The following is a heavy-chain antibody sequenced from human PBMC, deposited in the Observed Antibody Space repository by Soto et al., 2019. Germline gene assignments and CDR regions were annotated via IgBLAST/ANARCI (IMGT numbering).Heavy chain of an antibody. Sequence: SGPTLVNPTQTLTLTCTFYGFSLSTSVVGVGWIRQPPGKALEWLALIYWNDDKRYSPSLKSRLTITKDTSKNQVVRTMTKMDPVDTATCYCAQRTSGNLRHFDWGRVWFEPWGQ. J-gene: IGHJ5*02. CDR1: GFSLSTSVVG. D-gene: IGHD3-9*01. CDR2: IYWNDDK. V-gene: IGHV2-5*01. CDR3: AQRTSGNLRHFDWGRVWFEP.